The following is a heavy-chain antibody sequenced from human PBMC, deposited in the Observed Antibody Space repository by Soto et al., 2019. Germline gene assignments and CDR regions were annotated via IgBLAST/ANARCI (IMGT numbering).Heavy chain of an antibody. CDR1: GGSISSGDYY. D-gene: IGHD3-10*01. CDR3: ARIEFALAGWFDP. J-gene: IGHJ5*02. Sequence: ASETLSLTCTVSGGSISSGDYYWSWIRQPPGKGLEWIGYIYYSGSTYYNPSLKSRVTISVDTSKNQFSLKLSSVTAADTAVYYCARIEFALAGWFDPWGQGTLVTVSS. CDR2: IYYSGST. V-gene: IGHV4-30-4*01.